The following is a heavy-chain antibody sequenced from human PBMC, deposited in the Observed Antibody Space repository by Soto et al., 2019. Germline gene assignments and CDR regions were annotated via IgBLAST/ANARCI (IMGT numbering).Heavy chain of an antibody. V-gene: IGHV3-23*01. CDR3: AKDPYYYDSSGYYSESKFDY. J-gene: IGHJ4*02. D-gene: IGHD3-22*01. CDR2: ISGSGGST. Sequence: VGALRVSCAASGFTFSSYAMSWVRQAPGKGLEWVSAISGSGGSTYYADSVKGRFTISRDNSKNTLYLQMNSLRAEDTAVYYCAKDPYYYDSSGYYSESKFDYWGQGTLVTVSS. CDR1: GFTFSSYA.